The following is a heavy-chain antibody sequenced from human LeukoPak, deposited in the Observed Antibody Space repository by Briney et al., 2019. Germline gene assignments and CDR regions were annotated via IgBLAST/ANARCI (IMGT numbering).Heavy chain of an antibody. CDR1: GFTFSSYV. D-gene: IGHD6-13*01. CDR2: IGGSVGSM. J-gene: IGHJ4*02. V-gene: IGHV3-23*01. Sequence: SGGSLRLSCAASGFTFSSYVMSWVRQAPGKGLEWVSNIGGSVGSMFYAASVKGRFAISRDNSKNTLFLQMNNLRVEDTAVYYCAKRGNSWDVFDYWGQGTLVTDSS. CDR3: AKRGNSWDVFDY.